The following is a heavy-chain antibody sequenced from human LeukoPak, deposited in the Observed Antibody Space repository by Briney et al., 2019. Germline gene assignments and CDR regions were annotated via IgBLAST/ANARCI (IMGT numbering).Heavy chain of an antibody. CDR1: GFTFDEYG. CDR2: ISLNGGST. Sequence: GGSLRLSCEASGFTFDEYGMSWVRQAPGKGLKWVSGISLNGGSTGYADSVKGRFTISRDNAKNSLYLQMNSLRAEDTALYYCVRGITMFQRWGRGTLVTVSS. J-gene: IGHJ1*01. V-gene: IGHV3-20*04. D-gene: IGHD3-10*01. CDR3: VRGITMFQR.